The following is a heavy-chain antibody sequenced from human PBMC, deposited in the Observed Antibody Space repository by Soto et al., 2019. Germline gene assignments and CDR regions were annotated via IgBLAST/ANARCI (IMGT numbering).Heavy chain of an antibody. D-gene: IGHD4-4*01. CDR2: IYSGGKG. Sequence: EVQLVETGGGLIQPGGSLRLSCAASGFTVGNNYMNWVRQFPGKGLEWVSLIYSGGKGYYADSLKSRFTISRDDSKNTPYLQMSNRSIDNTAIYNCAGYSSIDSCGHGTLV. CDR1: GFTVGNNY. J-gene: IGHJ5*01. V-gene: IGHV3-53*02. CDR3: AGYSSIDS.